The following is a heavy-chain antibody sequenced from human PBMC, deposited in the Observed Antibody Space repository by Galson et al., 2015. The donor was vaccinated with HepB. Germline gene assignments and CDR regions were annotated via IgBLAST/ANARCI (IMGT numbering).Heavy chain of an antibody. Sequence: SVKVSCKASGYTFNTHAMNWVRQAPGQGLEWMGWININTGNPTYAQGFTRRFVFSLDTSVSTAYLQISSLKAEDTAVYYCARDRGSGSHFFDYWGQGTLVTVSP. CDR2: ININTGNP. V-gene: IGHV7-4-1*02. J-gene: IGHJ4*02. CDR1: GYTFNTHA. D-gene: IGHD2-15*01. CDR3: ARDRGSGSHFFDY.